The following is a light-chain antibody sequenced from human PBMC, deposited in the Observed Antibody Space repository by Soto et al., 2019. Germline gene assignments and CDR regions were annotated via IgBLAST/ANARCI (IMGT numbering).Light chain of an antibody. CDR1: SSDVGGYNY. V-gene: IGLV2-14*01. CDR3: SSFTSSSTLVV. Sequence: QSALTQPASVSGSPGQSITFSCTGTSSDVGGYNYVSWYQQHPGKAPTLMIYDVSNRPSGVSNRFAVSKSGNTGSLTISGLQAEDEADYYCSSFTSSSTLVVFGGGTKVTVL. J-gene: IGLJ2*01. CDR2: DVS.